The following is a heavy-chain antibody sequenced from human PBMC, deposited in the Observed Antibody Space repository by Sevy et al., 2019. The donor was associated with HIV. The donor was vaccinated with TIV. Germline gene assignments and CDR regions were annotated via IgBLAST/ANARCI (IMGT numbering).Heavy chain of an antibody. CDR2: INAGNGNT. V-gene: IGHV1-3*01. CDR3: ASGVGATTYYYYYGMDV. D-gene: IGHD1-26*01. CDR1: GYTFTSYA. J-gene: IGHJ6*02. Sequence: ASAKVSCKASGYTFTSYAMHWVRQAPGQRLEWMGWINAGNGNTKYSQKFQGRVTITRDTSASTAYMELSSLRSEDTAVYYCASGVGATTYYYYYGMDVWGQGTTVTVSS.